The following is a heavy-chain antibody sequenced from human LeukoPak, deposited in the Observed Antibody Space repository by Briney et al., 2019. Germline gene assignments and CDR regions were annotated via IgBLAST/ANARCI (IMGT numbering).Heavy chain of an antibody. D-gene: IGHD4-23*01. CDR2: IYYSGIT. Sequence: SETLSLTCTVSGGSISSSSYYWGWIRQPQGKGLEWIGSIYYSGITYYNPSLKSRVSISVDTSKNQFSVKLSSVTAADTAVYYCTRLVAYGGNPMCFDYWGQGTLVTVSS. CDR1: GGSISSSSYY. CDR3: TRLVAYGGNPMCFDY. V-gene: IGHV4-39*01. J-gene: IGHJ4*02.